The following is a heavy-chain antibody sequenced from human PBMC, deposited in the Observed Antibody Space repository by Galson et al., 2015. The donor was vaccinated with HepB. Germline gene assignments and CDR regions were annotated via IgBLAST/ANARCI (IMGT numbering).Heavy chain of an antibody. J-gene: IGHJ6*02. Sequence: QSGAEVKKPGESLRISCKGSGYSFTSYWISWVRQMPGKGLEWMGRIDPSDSYTNYSPSFQGHITISADKSISTAYLQWSSLKASDTAMYYCASPYCSSTSCHYYYYGMDVWGQGTTVTVSS. D-gene: IGHD2-2*01. CDR1: GYSFTSYW. CDR3: ASPYCSSTSCHYYYYGMDV. CDR2: IDPSDSYT. V-gene: IGHV5-10-1*01.